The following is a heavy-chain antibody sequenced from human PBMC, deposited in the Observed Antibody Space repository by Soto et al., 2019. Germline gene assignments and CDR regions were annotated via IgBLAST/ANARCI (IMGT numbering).Heavy chain of an antibody. D-gene: IGHD3-22*01. CDR1: GSTFSSYD. CDR2: ISPDGSNA. J-gene: IGHJ4*02. CDR3: ARDYYKYYDSSGYYRSPAY. V-gene: IGHV3-30-3*01. Sequence: PGGSLRLSYAASGSTFSSYDIHWVRQAPGKGLEWVAHISPDGSNAYYADSVKGRFIISRDNAKNMVYLQMNSLRVEDTSVYYCARDYYKYYDSSGYYRSPAYWGQGTLVTVSS.